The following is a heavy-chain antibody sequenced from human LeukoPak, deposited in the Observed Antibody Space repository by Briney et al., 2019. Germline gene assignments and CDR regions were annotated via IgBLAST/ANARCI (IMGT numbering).Heavy chain of an antibody. D-gene: IGHD3-3*01. CDR1: GYSISSGYY. J-gene: IGHJ4*02. CDR2: IYHSGST. Sequence: SETLSLTCAVSGYSISSGYYWGWIRQPPGKGLEWIGSIYHSGSTYYNPSLKSRVTISVDTSKNQFSLKLSPVTAADTAVYYCASVFWSGYPYWGQGTLVTVSS. V-gene: IGHV4-38-2*01. CDR3: ASVFWSGYPY.